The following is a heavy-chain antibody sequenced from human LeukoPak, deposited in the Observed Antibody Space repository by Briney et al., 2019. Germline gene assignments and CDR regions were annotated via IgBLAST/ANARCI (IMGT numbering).Heavy chain of an antibody. J-gene: IGHJ5*02. CDR1: GGSISSYY. Sequence: PSETLSLICTVSGGSISSYYWSWIRQPPGKGLEWIGYIYYSGSTNYNPSLKSRVTISVDTSKNQFSLKLSSVTAADTAVYYCARGRADFWSGYYLSNWFDPWGQGTLVTVSS. CDR3: ARGRADFWSGYYLSNWFDP. CDR2: IYYSGST. V-gene: IGHV4-59*01. D-gene: IGHD3-3*01.